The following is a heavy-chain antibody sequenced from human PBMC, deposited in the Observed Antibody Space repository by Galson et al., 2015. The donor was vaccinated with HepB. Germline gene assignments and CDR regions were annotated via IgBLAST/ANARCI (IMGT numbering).Heavy chain of an antibody. CDR2: ISWNSEDK. J-gene: IGHJ6*02. Sequence: SLRLSCAVSGFNFNYYAMHWVRQAPGKGLEWVSVISWNSEDKEYAGFVKGRFVISKDNAKNSVYLQMNSLRSEDTALYYCVRTKSSPTAPYHYYPIDVWGQGTTVTVSS. CDR1: GFNFNYYA. D-gene: IGHD1-7*01. CDR3: VRTKSSPTAPYHYYPIDV. V-gene: IGHV3-9*01.